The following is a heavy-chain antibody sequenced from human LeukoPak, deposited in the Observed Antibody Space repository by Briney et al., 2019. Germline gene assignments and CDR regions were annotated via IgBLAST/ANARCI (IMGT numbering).Heavy chain of an antibody. D-gene: IGHD3-16*01. CDR1: GFTFSSYG. CDR3: ARVAGGLHYYFDY. V-gene: IGHV3-33*01. CDR2: IWYDGSNK. Sequence: GRSLRLSCAASGFTFSSYGMHWVRQAPGKGLEWVAVIWYDGSNKYYADSVKGRFTISRDNSKNTLYLQMNSLRVEDTAVYYCARVAGGLHYYFDYWGQGTLVTVSS. J-gene: IGHJ4*02.